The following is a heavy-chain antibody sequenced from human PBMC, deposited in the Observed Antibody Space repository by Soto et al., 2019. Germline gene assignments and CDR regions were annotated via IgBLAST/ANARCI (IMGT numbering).Heavy chain of an antibody. Sequence: EVQLLESGGGLVQPGGSLRLSCAASGFTFSSYAMSWVRQAPGKGLEWVLGISGSGGSTDYADSVKGRFTISRDNSKNTLYLLMNSLRAEDTAVYYCAKLYSSSWFFDYWGQGTLVTVSS. V-gene: IGHV3-23*01. CDR3: AKLYSSSWFFDY. D-gene: IGHD6-13*01. CDR2: ISGSGGST. CDR1: GFTFSSYA. J-gene: IGHJ4*02.